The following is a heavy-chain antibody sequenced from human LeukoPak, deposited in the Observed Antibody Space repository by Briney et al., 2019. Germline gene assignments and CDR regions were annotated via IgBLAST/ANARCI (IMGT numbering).Heavy chain of an antibody. D-gene: IGHD1-26*01. Sequence: GGSLRLSCAASGFTFSSYAMSWVRQAPGKGLEWVSAISGSGGSTYYADSVKGRFTISRDNSKNTLYLQMNSLRAEDTAVYYCAIGGSYSISGYWGQGTLVTVSS. V-gene: IGHV3-23*01. J-gene: IGHJ4*02. CDR1: GFTFSSYA. CDR2: ISGSGGST. CDR3: AIGGSYSISGY.